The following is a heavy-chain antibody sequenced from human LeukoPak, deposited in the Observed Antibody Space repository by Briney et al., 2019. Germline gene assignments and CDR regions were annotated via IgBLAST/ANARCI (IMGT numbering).Heavy chain of an antibody. V-gene: IGHV1-46*03. Sequence: ASVKVSCKASGYTFTSYYMHWVRQAPGQGLEWMGIINPSGGSTSYAQKFQGRVTMTRDTSTSTVYMELSSQRSEDTPVYYCARAVTMVRGPIPYWGQGTLVTVSS. D-gene: IGHD3-10*01. J-gene: IGHJ4*02. CDR1: GYTFTSYY. CDR3: ARAVTMVRGPIPY. CDR2: INPSGGST.